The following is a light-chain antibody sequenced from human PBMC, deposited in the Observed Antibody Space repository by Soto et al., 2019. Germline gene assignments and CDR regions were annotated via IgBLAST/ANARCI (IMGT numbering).Light chain of an antibody. J-gene: IGKJ2*01. CDR1: QSILYSSNNKSY. CDR2: WAS. V-gene: IGKV4-1*01. Sequence: IVMTQSPDSLAVSLGERATINCKTSQSILYSSNNKSYLSWYQQKPGQPPRLLIYWASTRKYGVPDRFVGSGSGTDFTLAISSLQAGDVAVYYCHQYYSPPYAFGQGTKVQI. CDR3: HQYYSPPYA.